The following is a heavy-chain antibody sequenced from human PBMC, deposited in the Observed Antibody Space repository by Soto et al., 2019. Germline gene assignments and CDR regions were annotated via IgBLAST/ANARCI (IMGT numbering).Heavy chain of an antibody. V-gene: IGHV4-59*08. J-gene: IGHJ5*02. CDR3: ARHSYYSNPLRFDP. CDR2: IHYSGST. Sequence: QVQLQESGPGLVQPSETLSLTCTVSGGSITGYYWSWIRQPPGKGPEWIGNIHYSGSTNYNPSLKSRVTLSGDTSKNQFSLRLRSVTAAETAVYYCARHSYYSNPLRFDPWGQGTLVTVSS. D-gene: IGHD4-4*01. CDR1: GGSITGYY.